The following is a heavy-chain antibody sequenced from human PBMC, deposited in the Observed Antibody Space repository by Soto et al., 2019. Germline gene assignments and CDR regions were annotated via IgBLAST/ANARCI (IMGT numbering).Heavy chain of an antibody. V-gene: IGHV3-30*18. CDR3: AKEDYGSGSYSLMIDY. D-gene: IGHD3-10*01. CDR2: ISFDGSSK. Sequence: SGGGVVQPGRSLRLSCAASGFTFSRYGIHWVRQAPGKGLEWVAVISFDGSSKYYVDSVKGRFTISRDNSKNTLYLQMNSLRAEDTALYYCAKEDYGSGSYSLMIDYWGQGTLVTVSS. CDR1: GFTFSRYG. J-gene: IGHJ4*02.